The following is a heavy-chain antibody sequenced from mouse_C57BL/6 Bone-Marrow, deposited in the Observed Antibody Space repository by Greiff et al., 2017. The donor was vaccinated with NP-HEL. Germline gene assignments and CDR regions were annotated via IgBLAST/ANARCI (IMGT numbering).Heavy chain of an antibody. CDR2: ISNLAYSI. Sequence: EVKLMESGGGLVQPGGSLKLSCAASGFTFSDYGMAWVRQAPRKGPEWVAVISNLAYSIYYADTVTGRFTISRENAKNTLYLEMSSLRSEDTAKYYCARGYYGSPWFAYWGQGTLVTVSA. CDR1: GFTFSDYG. V-gene: IGHV5-15*01. J-gene: IGHJ3*01. CDR3: ARGYYGSPWFAY. D-gene: IGHD1-1*01.